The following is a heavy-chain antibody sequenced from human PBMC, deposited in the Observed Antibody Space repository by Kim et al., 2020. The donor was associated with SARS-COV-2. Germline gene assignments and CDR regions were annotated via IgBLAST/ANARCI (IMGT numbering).Heavy chain of an antibody. D-gene: IGHD5-18*01. Sequence: ASVKVSCKASGYTFTINWVRQATGQGLEWMGWMNPNSGDTGYAQKFQGRVTMTRNTSINTAYMELSSLRSEDTAVYYCARGIELWSFYWYFDLWGRGTLVTVSS. V-gene: IGHV1-8*01. CDR3: ARGIELWSFYWYFDL. CDR2: MNPNSGDT. CDR1: GYTFT. J-gene: IGHJ2*01.